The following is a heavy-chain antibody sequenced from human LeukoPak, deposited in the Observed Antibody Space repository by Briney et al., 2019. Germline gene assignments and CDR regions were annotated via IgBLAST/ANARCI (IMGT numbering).Heavy chain of an antibody. J-gene: IGHJ4*02. Sequence: ASVKVSCKVSGYTLTELSMHWVRQAPGKGLEWMGGFDPEDGETIYTQKFQGRVTMTEDTSTDTAYMELSGLRSEDTAVYYCATVTDFGVVINDYWGQGTLVTVSS. CDR3: ATVTDFGVVINDY. CDR2: FDPEDGET. D-gene: IGHD3-3*01. CDR1: GYTLTELS. V-gene: IGHV1-24*01.